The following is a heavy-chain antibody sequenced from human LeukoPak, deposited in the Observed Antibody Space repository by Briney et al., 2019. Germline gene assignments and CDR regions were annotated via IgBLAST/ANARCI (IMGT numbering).Heavy chain of an antibody. V-gene: IGHV4-59*01. CDR3: ARGIYDFWSGSNYFDY. D-gene: IGHD3-3*01. J-gene: IGHJ4*02. CDR2: IYYSGST. CDR1: GGSISSYY. Sequence: SETLSLTCTVSGGSISSYYWSWIRQPPGKGLEWIGYIYYSGSTNYNPSLKSRVTISVDTSKNQFSLKLSSVTAADTAVYYCARGIYDFWSGSNYFDYCGQGTLVTVSS.